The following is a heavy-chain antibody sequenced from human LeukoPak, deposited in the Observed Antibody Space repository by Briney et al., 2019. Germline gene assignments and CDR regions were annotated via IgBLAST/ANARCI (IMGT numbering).Heavy chain of an antibody. CDR1: GYTFTGYY. D-gene: IGHD1-26*01. Sequence: ASVKVSCKASGYTFTGYYMRWVRQAPGQGLEWMGWINPNSGGTNYAQKFQGWVTMTRDTSISTAYMELSRLRSDDTAVYYCARAVYSGSYYIDYWGQGTLVTVSS. J-gene: IGHJ4*02. CDR3: ARAVYSGSYYIDY. V-gene: IGHV1-2*04. CDR2: INPNSGGT.